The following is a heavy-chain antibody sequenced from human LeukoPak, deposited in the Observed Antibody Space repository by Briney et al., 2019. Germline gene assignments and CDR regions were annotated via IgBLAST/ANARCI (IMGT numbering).Heavy chain of an antibody. V-gene: IGHV3-48*03. CDR2: ISSSGSTI. CDR3: SRERPGYDILTGYYKEFYYYGMDV. J-gene: IGHJ6*04. CDR1: GFTFSSYE. Sequence: GGSLRLSCAASGFTFSSYEMNWVRQAPGKGLEWVSYISSSGSTIYYADSVKGRFTISKDNAKNSPYLQMNSLRAEDTAVYYCSRERPGYDILTGYYKEFYYYGMDVWGKGTTVTVSS. D-gene: IGHD3-9*01.